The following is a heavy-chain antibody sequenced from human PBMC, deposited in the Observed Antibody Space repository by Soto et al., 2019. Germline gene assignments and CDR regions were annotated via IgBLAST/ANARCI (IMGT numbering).Heavy chain of an antibody. CDR2: IGTAGGP. Sequence: PGGPLRLSCVASGFILRRYVMPWVRQATGEGLEWVSAIGTAGGPYYSGSVEGRFTISRGNAENSVYLQMNSLRAGDTAVYYCARAGYDSSGYYFYAMDVWGPGTTVTVSS. CDR1: GFILRRYV. V-gene: IGHV3-13*05. J-gene: IGHJ6*02. D-gene: IGHD3-22*01. CDR3: ARAGYDSSGYYFYAMDV.